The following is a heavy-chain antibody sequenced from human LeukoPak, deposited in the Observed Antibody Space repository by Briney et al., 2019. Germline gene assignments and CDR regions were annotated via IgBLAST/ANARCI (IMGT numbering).Heavy chain of an antibody. D-gene: IGHD4-11*01. V-gene: IGHV4-31*03. J-gene: IGHJ4*02. CDR1: GGSISSGGYY. Sequence: SETLSLTCTVSGGSISSGGYYWSWIRQHPGKGLEWIGYIYYSGSTYYNPSLKSRVTISVGTSKNQISLKMSSVTAADTAVYYCARRSMTTVDYWGQGTLVTVSS. CDR2: IYYSGST. CDR3: ARRSMTTVDY.